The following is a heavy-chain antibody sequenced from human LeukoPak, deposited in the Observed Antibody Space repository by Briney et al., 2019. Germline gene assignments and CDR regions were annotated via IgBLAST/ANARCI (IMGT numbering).Heavy chain of an antibody. J-gene: IGHJ4*02. Sequence: GESLKISCKASGYPFTNNWIGWVRPMPGKGLEWMGRIFPGDYDTRYSPSFQGQVTITADRSINTVYLQWNSLRASDSAIYYCVKSWCRGILVCPDYWGQGTMVTVSS. CDR1: GYPFTNNW. D-gene: IGHD4/OR15-4a*01. CDR3: VKSWCRGILVCPDY. V-gene: IGHV5-51*01. CDR2: IFPGDYDT.